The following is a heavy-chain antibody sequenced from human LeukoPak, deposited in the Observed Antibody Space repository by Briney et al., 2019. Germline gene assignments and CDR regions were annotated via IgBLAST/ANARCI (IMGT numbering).Heavy chain of an antibody. J-gene: IGHJ4*02. D-gene: IGHD4-17*01. V-gene: IGHV1-24*01. CDR2: FDSEEYDT. Sequence: ASVKVSCKVSGYTLTSLALHWVRQAPGKGFEWIGGFDSEEYDTIYAQKFQGRVTMTEDTSTDAAYMELSSLYFEDTAVYYCATLEPEPGDFGGLAYWGQGTLVTVSS. CDR3: ATLEPEPGDFGGLAY. CDR1: GYTLTSLA.